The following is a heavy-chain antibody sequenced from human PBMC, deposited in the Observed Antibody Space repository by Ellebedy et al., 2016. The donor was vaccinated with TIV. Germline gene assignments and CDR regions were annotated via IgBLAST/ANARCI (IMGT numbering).Heavy chain of an antibody. CDR3: ARSEPTSTDAGY. V-gene: IGHV4-39*01. CDR2: IYYSGST. Sequence: SETLSLTXTVSGGSISSSSYYWGWIRQPPGKGLEWIGSIYYSGSTYYNPSLKSRVTISVDTSKNQFSLKLSSVTAADTAVYYCARSEPTSTDAGYWGQGTLVTVSS. D-gene: IGHD2/OR15-2a*01. J-gene: IGHJ4*02. CDR1: GGSISSSSYY.